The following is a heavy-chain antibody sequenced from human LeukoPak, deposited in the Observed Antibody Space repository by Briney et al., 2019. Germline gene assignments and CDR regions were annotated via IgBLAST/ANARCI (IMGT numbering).Heavy chain of an antibody. CDR1: GFTFSSYS. D-gene: IGHD3-10*01. CDR3: ARVAGSGSRKYYYGMDV. CDR2: ISSSSSYI. J-gene: IGHJ6*02. Sequence: GGSLRLPCAASGFTFSSYSMNWVRQAPGKGLEWVSSISSSSSYIYYADSVKGRFTISRDNAKNSLYLQMNSLRAEDTAVYYCARVAGSGSRKYYYGMDVWGQGTTVTVSS. V-gene: IGHV3-21*01.